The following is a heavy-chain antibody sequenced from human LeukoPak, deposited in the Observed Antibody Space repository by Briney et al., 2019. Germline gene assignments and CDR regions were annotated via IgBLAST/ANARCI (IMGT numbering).Heavy chain of an antibody. CDR1: GSSFDNYA. Sequence: PGGSLRLSCAASGSSFDNYAMHWVRHAPEEGLEWVSGIIWNSGSIGYADSVKGRFSISRDNAKNSLYLQMNSLRAEDTAVYYCAKTPAAIVVVTPFVYWGQGTLVTVSS. V-gene: IGHV3-9*01. CDR2: IIWNSGSI. D-gene: IGHD3-22*01. CDR3: AKTPAAIVVVTPFVY. J-gene: IGHJ4*02.